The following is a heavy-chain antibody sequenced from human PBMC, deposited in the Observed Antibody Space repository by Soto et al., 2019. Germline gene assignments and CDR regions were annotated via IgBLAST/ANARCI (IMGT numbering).Heavy chain of an antibody. Sequence: GGSLRLSCAASGFTFSSYWMHWVRQAPGKGLVWVSRINSDGSSTSYADSVKGRFTISRDNAKNTLYLQMNSLRAEDTAVYYCARGIVCTNGVCYTRYYYYGMDVWGQGTTVTVSS. CDR1: GFTFSSYW. V-gene: IGHV3-74*01. J-gene: IGHJ6*02. D-gene: IGHD2-8*01. CDR2: INSDGSST. CDR3: ARGIVCTNGVCYTRYYYYGMDV.